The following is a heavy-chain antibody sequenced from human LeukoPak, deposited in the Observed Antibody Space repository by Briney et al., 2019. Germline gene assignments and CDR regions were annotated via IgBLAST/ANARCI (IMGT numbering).Heavy chain of an antibody. CDR1: GYTFTSYD. Sequence: SVKVSCKASGYTFTSYDFNWVRQAPGQGLEWMGRIIPILGIANYAQKFQGRVTITADKSTSTAYMELSSLRSEDTAVYYCARERLDCSSTSCYGGYYGMDVWGQGTTVTVSS. CDR2: IIPILGIA. CDR3: ARERLDCSSTSCYGGYYGMDV. D-gene: IGHD2-2*01. J-gene: IGHJ6*02. V-gene: IGHV1-69*04.